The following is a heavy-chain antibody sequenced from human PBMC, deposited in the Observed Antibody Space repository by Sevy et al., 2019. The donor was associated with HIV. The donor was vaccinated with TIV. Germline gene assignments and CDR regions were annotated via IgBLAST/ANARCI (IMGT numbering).Heavy chain of an antibody. CDR3: ARGAIFGVVIIRGYYYYGMDV. J-gene: IGHJ6*02. CDR1: GGSISSSNW. D-gene: IGHD3-3*01. Sequence: SETLSLTCAVSGGSISSSNWWSWVRQPPGKGLEWIGEIYHSRSTNYNPSLKSRVTISVDKSKNQFSLKLSSVTAADTAVYYCARGAIFGVVIIRGYYYYGMDVWGQGTTVTVSS. V-gene: IGHV4-4*02. CDR2: IYHSRST.